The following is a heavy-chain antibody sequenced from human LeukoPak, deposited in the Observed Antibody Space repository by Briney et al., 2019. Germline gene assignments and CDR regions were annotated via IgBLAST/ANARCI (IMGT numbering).Heavy chain of an antibody. CDR1: GGSFSGYY. Sequence: SEALSLTCAVYGGSFSGYYWSWIRQPPGKGLEWIGEINHSGSTNYNPSLKSRVTISVDTSKNQFSLKPSSVTAADTAVYYCARYGTLKYYYGSGSYLDYWGQGTLVTVSS. CDR3: ARYGTLKYYYGSGSYLDY. D-gene: IGHD3-10*01. J-gene: IGHJ4*02. V-gene: IGHV4-34*01. CDR2: INHSGST.